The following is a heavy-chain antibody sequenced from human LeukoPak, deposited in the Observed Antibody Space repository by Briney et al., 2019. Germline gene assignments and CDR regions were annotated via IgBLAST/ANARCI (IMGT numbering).Heavy chain of an antibody. CDR2: IRYDGSNK. CDR3: AKGPMAWFDY. CDR1: GFTFSSYG. D-gene: IGHD3-10*01. V-gene: IGHV3-30*02. Sequence: QSGGSLRLSCAASGFTFSSYGMHWVRRAPGKGLEWVAFIRYDGSNKYYADSVKGRFTISRDNPKNTLYLQMNSLRAEDTAVYYCAKGPMAWFDYWGQGTLVTVSS. J-gene: IGHJ4*02.